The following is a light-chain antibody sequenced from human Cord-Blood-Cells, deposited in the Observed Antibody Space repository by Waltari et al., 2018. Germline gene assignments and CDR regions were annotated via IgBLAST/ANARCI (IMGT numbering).Light chain of an antibody. J-gene: IGKJ5*01. CDR3: QQSYSTPIT. V-gene: IGKV1-39*01. Sequence: DIQMTQSPSYLSASVGDRVTITCRASQSISSYLNWYQQKPGKVPKLLIYAASSLQSGVPSRFSGSGSGTDFTLTISSLQPEDFATYYCQQSYSTPITFGQGTRLEIK. CDR1: QSISSY. CDR2: AAS.